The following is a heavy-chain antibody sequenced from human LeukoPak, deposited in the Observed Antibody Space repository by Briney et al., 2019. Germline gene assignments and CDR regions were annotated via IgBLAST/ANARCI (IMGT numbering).Heavy chain of an antibody. CDR3: AREPALDTYYYYYMDV. J-gene: IGHJ6*03. CDR2: INPNSGGT. D-gene: IGHD5-18*01. Sequence: ASVKVSCEPSGYTFTHYVISWVRQAPGQGLEWMGWINPNSGGTNYAQKFQGRVTMTRDTSISTAYMELSRLRSDDTAVYYCAREPALDTYYYYYMDVWGKGTTVTVSS. V-gene: IGHV1-2*02. CDR1: GYTFTHYV.